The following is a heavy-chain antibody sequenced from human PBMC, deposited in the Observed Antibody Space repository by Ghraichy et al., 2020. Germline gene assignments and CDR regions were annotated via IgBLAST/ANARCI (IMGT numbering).Heavy chain of an antibody. D-gene: IGHD1-26*01. V-gene: IGHV3-30*18. CDR3: AKSGGSGNYVDY. J-gene: IGHJ4*02. Sequence: GGSLRLFCAASGFTFSNYGINWVRQAPGKGLEWVAVISYDGNNEYYADSVKGRFTISRDNSKNTVYIQMNSLKTEDTAVYYCAKSGGSGNYVDYWGQGTPVTVSS. CDR1: GFTFSNYG. CDR2: ISYDGNNE.